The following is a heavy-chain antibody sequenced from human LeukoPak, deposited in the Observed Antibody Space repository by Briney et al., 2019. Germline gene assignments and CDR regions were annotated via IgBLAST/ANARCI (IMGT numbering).Heavy chain of an antibody. J-gene: IGHJ3*02. CDR3: ATYWSPYAFDI. Sequence: SETLSLTCTVSGGSISSYYWSWIRQPPGKGLEWIGYIYYSGSTNYNPSLKSRVTISVDTSKNQFSLKLSSVTAADTAVYYCATYWSPYAFDIWGQGTMVTVSS. V-gene: IGHV4-59*01. CDR2: IYYSGST. CDR1: GGSISSYY. D-gene: IGHD2-15*01.